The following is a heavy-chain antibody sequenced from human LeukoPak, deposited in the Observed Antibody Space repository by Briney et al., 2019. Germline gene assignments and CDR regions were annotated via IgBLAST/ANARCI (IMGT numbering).Heavy chain of an antibody. D-gene: IGHD2-2*01. V-gene: IGHV3-11*06. Sequence: GGSLRLSCAASGFTFSDYYMSWLRQAPGKGLEWVSYISSSSSYTNYADSVKGRFTISRDNAKNSLYLQMNSLRAEDTAVYYCARSGYCRSTSCYRWFDPWGQGTLVTVSS. CDR3: ARSGYCRSTSCYRWFDP. CDR1: GFTFSDYY. CDR2: ISSSSSYT. J-gene: IGHJ5*02.